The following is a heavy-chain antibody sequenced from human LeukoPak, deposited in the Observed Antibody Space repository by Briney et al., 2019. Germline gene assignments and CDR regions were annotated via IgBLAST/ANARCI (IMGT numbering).Heavy chain of an antibody. J-gene: IGHJ6*02. Sequence: PGGSLRLSCAASGFTFSSYAMSWFRQAPGKGLERVGFIRSKAYGGTTEYAASVKGRFTISRDDSKSIAYLQMNSLKTEDTAVYYCTRDGSGSGWYYYYYYGMDVWGQGTTVTVSS. D-gene: IGHD6-19*01. CDR2: IRSKAYGGTT. CDR3: TRDGSGSGWYYYYYYGMDV. V-gene: IGHV3-49*03. CDR1: GFTFSSYA.